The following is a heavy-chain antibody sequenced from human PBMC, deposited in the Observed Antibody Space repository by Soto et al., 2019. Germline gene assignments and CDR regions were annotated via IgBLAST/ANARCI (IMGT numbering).Heavy chain of an antibody. J-gene: IGHJ5*02. CDR2: INAGNGNT. CDR1: GYTFTSYA. V-gene: IGHV1-3*01. D-gene: IGHD6-13*01. Sequence: ASVKVSCKASGYTFTSYAMHWVRQAPGQRLEWMGWINAGNGNTKYSQKFQGRVTITRDTSASTAYMELSSLRSEDTAVYYCARGWGSSSWYLGWFDPWGQGTLVTVSS. CDR3: ARGWGSSSWYLGWFDP.